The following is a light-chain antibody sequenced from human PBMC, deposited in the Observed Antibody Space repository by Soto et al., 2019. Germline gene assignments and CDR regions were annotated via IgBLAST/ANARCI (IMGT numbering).Light chain of an antibody. CDR3: QQYGSSPQT. CDR1: QSVRSNY. CDR2: GAS. Sequence: ILLTQPPGTLSLSPGEGATLSCRASQSVRSNYLAWYQQRPGQAPRLLIHGASTRATGIPDRFSGSGSGTDFTLTIRRLEPEDFAVYYCQQYGSSPQTFGQGTKVDIK. J-gene: IGKJ1*01. V-gene: IGKV3-20*01.